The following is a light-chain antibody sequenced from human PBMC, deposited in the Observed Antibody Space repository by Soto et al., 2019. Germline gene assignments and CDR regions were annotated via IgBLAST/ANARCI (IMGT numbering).Light chain of an antibody. CDR2: GAS. V-gene: IGKV3-15*01. CDR1: QNVDSK. CDR3: QQYKCGYT. J-gene: IGKJ2*01. Sequence: EIVMTQSPAALSVSPGERATLSCRASQNVDSKLAWYQQKPGQAPRLLISGASTRATGFSARFSGSGSGTEFTLTISRLQAEDFAVYYCQQYKCGYTFGQGTKLEI.